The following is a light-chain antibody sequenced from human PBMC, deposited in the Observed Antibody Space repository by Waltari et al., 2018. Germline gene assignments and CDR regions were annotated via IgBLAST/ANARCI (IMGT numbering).Light chain of an antibody. J-gene: IGKJ1*01. CDR3: QQYYNIPWT. CDR1: QNVLYSPHNKSF. CDR2: WAS. Sequence: DIVMTQSPDSLAVSLGERATVNCKSSQNVLYSPHNKSFFAWFQQKLGQPPKLLIYWASTRESGVPVRFSGSGSGRDFTLTISSLQAEDVAVYYCQQYYNIPWTFGQGTKVEIK. V-gene: IGKV4-1*01.